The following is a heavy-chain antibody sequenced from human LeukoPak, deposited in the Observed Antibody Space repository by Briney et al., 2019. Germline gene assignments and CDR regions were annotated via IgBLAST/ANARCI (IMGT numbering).Heavy chain of an antibody. CDR2: IYSGGST. Sequence: PGGSLRLSCAASGFTVSSNYMSWVRQAPGKGLEWVSVIYSGGSTYYADSVKGRFTIPRDNSKNTLYLQMNSLRAEDTAVYYCAREGYDSSGYPFDYWGQGTLVTVSA. CDR3: AREGYDSSGYPFDY. CDR1: GFTVSSNY. V-gene: IGHV3-66*01. D-gene: IGHD3-22*01. J-gene: IGHJ4*02.